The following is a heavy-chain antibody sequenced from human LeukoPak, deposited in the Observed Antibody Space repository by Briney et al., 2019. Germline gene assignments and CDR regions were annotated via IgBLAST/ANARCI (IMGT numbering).Heavy chain of an antibody. CDR1: GXTFSSYA. V-gene: IGHV3-23*01. D-gene: IGHD2/OR15-2a*01. Sequence: TGGSLRLSCAASGXTFSSYAMSWVRQAPGKGLEWVSTITTSGDGTSYADSVKGRFTISRDNSKKTLYLQMNSLRAEDTALYFCAKRITTYFDYWGLGTLVTVSS. J-gene: IGHJ4*02. CDR2: ITTSGDGT. CDR3: AKRITTYFDY.